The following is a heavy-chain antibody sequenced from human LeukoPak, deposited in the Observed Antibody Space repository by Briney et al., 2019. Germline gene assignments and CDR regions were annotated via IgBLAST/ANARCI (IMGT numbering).Heavy chain of an antibody. CDR2: ISAYNGNT. CDR1: GYTFTSNG. J-gene: IGHJ4*02. CDR3: ARDAPGGNSPFTFDY. Sequence: ASVKVSCKTSGYTFTSNGISWVRQAPGQGLEWMEWISAYNGNTNYAQKLQGRVTMTTDTSTSTAYMELRSLRSDDTAVYYCARDAPGGNSPFTFDYWGQGTLVTVSS. D-gene: IGHD4-23*01. V-gene: IGHV1-18*01.